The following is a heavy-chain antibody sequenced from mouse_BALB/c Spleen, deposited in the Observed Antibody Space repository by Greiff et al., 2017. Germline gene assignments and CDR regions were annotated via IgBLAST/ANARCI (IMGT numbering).Heavy chain of an antibody. J-gene: IGHJ4*01. CDR1: GFSFSRYS. V-gene: IGHV2-6-4*01. CDR2: IWGGGST. D-gene: IGHD1-2*01. Sequence: VKLVESGPGLVAPSQSLSITCTVSGFSFSRYSVHWVRQPPGKGLEWLGMIWGGGSTDYNSALKSRLSISKDNSKSQVFLKMNSLQTDDTARYYCAREGVRHYYAMDYWGQGTSVTVSS. CDR3: AREGVRHYYAMDY.